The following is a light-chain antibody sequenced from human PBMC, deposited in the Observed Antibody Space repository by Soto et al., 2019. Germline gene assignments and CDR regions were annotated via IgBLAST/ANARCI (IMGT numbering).Light chain of an antibody. CDR3: SSYTSSSTRV. CDR1: SSDVGAYNS. V-gene: IGLV2-14*01. Sequence: QPASVSGSPGQSITISCTGTSSDVGAYNSVSWYQQHPGKAPKLMIYEVSNRPSGVSNRFSGSKSGNTASLTISGLQAEDETDYYCSSYTSSSTRVFGSGTKVTVL. J-gene: IGLJ1*01. CDR2: EVS.